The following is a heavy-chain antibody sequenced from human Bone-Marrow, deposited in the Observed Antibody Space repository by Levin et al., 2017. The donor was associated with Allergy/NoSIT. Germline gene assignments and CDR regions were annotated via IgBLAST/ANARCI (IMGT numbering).Heavy chain of an antibody. J-gene: IGHJ6*03. CDR1: GFTFSNAW. V-gene: IGHV3-15*01. D-gene: IGHD3-10*01. CDR3: TAQYYYGSGSKYYYYYYYMDV. Sequence: GGSLRLSCAASGFTFSNAWMSWVRQAPGKGLEWVGRIKSKTDGGTTDYAAPVKGRFTISRDDSKNTLYLQMNSLKTEDTAVYYCTAQYYYGSGSKYYYYYYYMDVWGKGTTVTVSS. CDR2: IKSKTDGGTT.